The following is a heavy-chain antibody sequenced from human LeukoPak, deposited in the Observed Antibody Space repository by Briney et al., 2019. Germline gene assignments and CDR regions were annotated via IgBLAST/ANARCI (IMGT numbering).Heavy chain of an antibody. D-gene: IGHD3-9*01. CDR1: GFTFSSYW. CDR2: INSDGSST. J-gene: IGHJ4*02. CDR3: ARDSAEGYFDWSIY. V-gene: IGHV3-74*01. Sequence: GGSLRLSCAASGFTFSSYWMHWVRQAPGKGLVWVSRINSDGSSTSYADSVKGRFTISRDNAKNSLYLQMNSLRAEDTAVYYCARDSAEGYFDWSIYWGQGTLVTVSS.